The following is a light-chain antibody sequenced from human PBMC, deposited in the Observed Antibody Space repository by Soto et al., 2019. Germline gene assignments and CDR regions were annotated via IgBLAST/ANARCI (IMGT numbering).Light chain of an antibody. CDR2: AAS. CDR3: QQTYSTPRT. V-gene: IGKV1-39*01. J-gene: IGKJ1*01. CDR1: QSISSS. Sequence: DIQMTQSPSSLSASVRDRVTITCRASQSISSSLNWYQQKPGKAPKLLIYAASSLQSGVPSRFSGTGSGTHFTLTISSLQPEDFVTYYCQQTYSTPRTFGQGTKVEIK.